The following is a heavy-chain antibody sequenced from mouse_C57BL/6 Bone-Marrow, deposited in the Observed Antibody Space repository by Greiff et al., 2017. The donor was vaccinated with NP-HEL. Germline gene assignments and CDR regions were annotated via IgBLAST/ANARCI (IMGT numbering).Heavy chain of an antibody. CDR2: IRNKANGYTT. V-gene: IGHV7-3*01. CDR1: GFTFTDYY. Sequence: EVHLVESGGGLVQPGGSLSLSCAASGFTFTDYYMSWVRQPPGKALEWLGFIRNKANGYTTEYSASVKGRFTISRDNSQSILCLQMNALRAEDSATYYCARYYYGSSGAWFAYWGQGTLVTVSA. D-gene: IGHD1-1*01. J-gene: IGHJ3*01. CDR3: ARYYYGSSGAWFAY.